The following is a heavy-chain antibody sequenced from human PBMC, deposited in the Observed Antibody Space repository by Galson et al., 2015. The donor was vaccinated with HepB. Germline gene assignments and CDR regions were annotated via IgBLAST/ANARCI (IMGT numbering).Heavy chain of an antibody. CDR2: ISWNSGSK. CDR3: AKAQDAFSTSPPFDY. D-gene: IGHD6-6*01. CDR1: GFNFDDYD. V-gene: IGHV3-9*01. J-gene: IGHJ4*02. Sequence: SLRLSCAVSGFNFDDYDMYWVRQAPGKGLEWVSRISWNSGSKDYADSVKGRFTISRDNSLYLQMNSLRVEDTAVYYCAKAQDAFSTSPPFDYWGQGTLVTVSS.